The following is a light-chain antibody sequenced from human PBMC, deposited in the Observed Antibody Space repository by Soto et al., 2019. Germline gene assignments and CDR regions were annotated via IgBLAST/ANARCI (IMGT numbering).Light chain of an antibody. J-gene: IGLJ1*01. CDR3: SLYTSSSTYV. CDR1: SSDVGSYNR. V-gene: IGLV2-18*01. Sequence: QSARTQPPSVSGSPGQSVTISCTGASSDVGSYNRVSWYQQPPGTAPKVMIYEVSNRPSGVPDRFSGSKSGNTASLTISGLQAEDEADYYCSLYTSSSTYVFGTGTKVTVL. CDR2: EVS.